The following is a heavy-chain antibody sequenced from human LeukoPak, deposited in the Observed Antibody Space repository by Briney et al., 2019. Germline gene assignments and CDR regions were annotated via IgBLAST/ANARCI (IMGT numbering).Heavy chain of an antibody. V-gene: IGHV1-2*02. Sequence: SVKVSCKASGYXFTGYYIHWVRHAHGQGREWLGWTNPNNGGTNYAQQFQGRGTMSRDTSITTAYMELSSLRSDDTAAYYCARGVSASGGAWFDPWGQGTLVTVSS. CDR2: TNPNNGGT. J-gene: IGHJ5*02. D-gene: IGHD3-16*01. CDR3: ARGVSASGGAWFDP. CDR1: GYXFTGYY.